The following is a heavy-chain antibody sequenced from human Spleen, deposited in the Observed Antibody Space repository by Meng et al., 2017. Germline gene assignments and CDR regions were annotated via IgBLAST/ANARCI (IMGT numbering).Heavy chain of an antibody. Sequence: GESLKISCAASGFTVSSNYMSWVRQAPGKGLEWVSVIYSGGSTYYADSVKGRFTISRDNSKSTLYLQMNSLRAEDTAVYYCGKAGFHSYCARDRSNVVCDSWGQGTLVTVSS. D-gene: IGHD1-26*01. CDR1: GFTVSSNY. CDR3: GKAGFHSYCARDRSNVVCDS. CDR2: IYSGGST. J-gene: IGHJ4*02. V-gene: IGHV3-53*01.